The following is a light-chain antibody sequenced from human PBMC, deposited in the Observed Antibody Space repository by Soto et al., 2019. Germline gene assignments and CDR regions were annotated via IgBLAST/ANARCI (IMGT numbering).Light chain of an antibody. CDR1: QSVSSSY. CDR2: GAS. CDR3: QQYHNWPPIT. J-gene: IGKJ5*01. V-gene: IGKV3D-15*01. Sequence: EIVMTQSACTLSWSPGERATLSWRASQSVSSSYLAWYQQKPGQAPRLLIYGASTRATGIPARFSGSGSGTEFTLTISNLQSEDFAVYFCQQYHNWPPITFGQGTRLEIK.